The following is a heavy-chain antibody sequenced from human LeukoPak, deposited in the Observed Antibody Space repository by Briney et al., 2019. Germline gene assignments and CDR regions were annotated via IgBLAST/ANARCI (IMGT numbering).Heavy chain of an antibody. D-gene: IGHD2-2*01. J-gene: IGHJ4*02. CDR2: ISYDGSNK. V-gene: IGHV3-30*18. CDR1: GFTFSSYG. Sequence: GGSLRLSCAASGFTFSSYGMHWVRQAPGKGLEWVAVISYDGSNKYYADSVKGRFTISRDNSKNTLYLQMNSLRAEDTAVYYCAKILGYCSSTSCSADYWGQGTLVTVSS. CDR3: AKILGYCSSTSCSADY.